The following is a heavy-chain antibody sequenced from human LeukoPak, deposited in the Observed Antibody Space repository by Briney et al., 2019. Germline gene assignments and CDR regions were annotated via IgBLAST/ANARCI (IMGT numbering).Heavy chain of an antibody. J-gene: IGHJ4*02. V-gene: IGHV3-23*01. CDR2: ISGSGGST. D-gene: IGHD3-16*02. CDR3: AKSPISYYFDY. Sequence: GGSLRLSCAASGFTFSSYAVSWVRQAPGKGLEWVSAISGSGGSTYYADSVKGRFTISRDNSKNTLYLQMNSLRVEDTAVYYCAKSPISYYFDYWGQGTLVTVSS. CDR1: GFTFSSYA.